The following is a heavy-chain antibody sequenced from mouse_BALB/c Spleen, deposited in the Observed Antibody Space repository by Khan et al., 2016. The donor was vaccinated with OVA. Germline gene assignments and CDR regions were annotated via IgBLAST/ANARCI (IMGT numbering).Heavy chain of an antibody. CDR1: GYSITSDYA. V-gene: IGHV3-2*02. CDR3: ARRRAY. Sequence: VQLKQSGPGLVKPSQSLSLTCTVTGYSITSDYAWNWIRQFPGNKLEWMGYITYSGSTSFTPSLKSRFSITRDTSKNQFFLRLNSLTTEDTATYYCARRRAYWGQGTLVTVSA. CDR2: ITYSGST. J-gene: IGHJ3*01.